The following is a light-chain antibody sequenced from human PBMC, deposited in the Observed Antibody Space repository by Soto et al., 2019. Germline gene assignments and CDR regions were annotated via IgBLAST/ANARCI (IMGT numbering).Light chain of an antibody. J-gene: IGKJ4*01. V-gene: IGKV1-9*01. CDR2: DAS. CDR3: QELYSFPLT. CDR1: QVFSNF. Sequence: EIRVTQSPSFLSASLGDRITITCRASQVFSNFLAWYQQKLGRAPKFLMYDASTLQSGVPSRFSGSVSGTEFTLTICSLQPEDFATYYCQELYSFPLTFGGGTKV.